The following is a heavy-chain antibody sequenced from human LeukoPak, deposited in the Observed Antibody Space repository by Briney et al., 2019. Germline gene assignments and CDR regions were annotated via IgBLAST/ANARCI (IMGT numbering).Heavy chain of an antibody. CDR1: GFTFSSYA. Sequence: QSGGSLRLSCAASGFTFSSYAMSWVRQAPGKGLEWVSAISGSGGSTYYADSVKGRFTISRDNSKSTLYLQMNSLRAEDTAVYYCAKDLDPSSSWYSPYYYYGMDVWGQGTTVTVSS. D-gene: IGHD6-13*01. V-gene: IGHV3-23*01. CDR3: AKDLDPSSSWYSPYYYYGMDV. CDR2: ISGSGGST. J-gene: IGHJ6*02.